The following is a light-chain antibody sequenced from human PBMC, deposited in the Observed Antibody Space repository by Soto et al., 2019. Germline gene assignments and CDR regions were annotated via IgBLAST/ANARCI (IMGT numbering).Light chain of an antibody. CDR3: AGWDDSLNGWV. CDR2: SND. Sequence: QSVLTQPPSASGTPGQRVTISCSGSSSNIGSNAVNWYQQLPGTAPKLLIYSNDQRPSGVPDRFSGSESGTSASLAISGLQSEDEADYYCAGWDDSLNGWVFGGGTEVTVL. J-gene: IGLJ3*02. V-gene: IGLV1-44*01. CDR1: SSNIGSNA.